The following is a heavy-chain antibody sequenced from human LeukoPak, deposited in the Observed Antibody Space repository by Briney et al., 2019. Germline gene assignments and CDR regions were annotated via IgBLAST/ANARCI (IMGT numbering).Heavy chain of an antibody. CDR1: GFTFSSYV. D-gene: IGHD1-26*01. V-gene: IGHV3-30*04. CDR3: ARDGSPGIVGATKPDY. CDR2: ISYDGSNE. J-gene: IGHJ4*02. Sequence: GGSLRLSCAASGFTFSSYVMHWVRQAPGKGLEWVAIISYDGSNEYYADSVKGRFTISRDNSKNTLYLQMNSLRSDDTAVYYCARDGSPGIVGATKPDYWGQGTLVTVSS.